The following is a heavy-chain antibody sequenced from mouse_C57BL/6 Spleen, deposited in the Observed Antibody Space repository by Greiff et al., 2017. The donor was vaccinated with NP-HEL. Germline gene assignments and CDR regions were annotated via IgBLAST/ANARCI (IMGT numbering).Heavy chain of an antibody. D-gene: IGHD2-4*01. CDR3: ARHYDSYAMDY. J-gene: IGHJ4*01. V-gene: IGHV1-82*01. Sequence: QVQLQQSGPELVKPGASVKISCKASGYAFSSSWMNWVKQRPGKGLEWIGRIYPGDGDTNYNGKFKGKATLTADKSSSTAYMQLSNLTSEDSAVYFCARHYDSYAMDYWGQGTSVTVSS. CDR2: IYPGDGDT. CDR1: GYAFSSSW.